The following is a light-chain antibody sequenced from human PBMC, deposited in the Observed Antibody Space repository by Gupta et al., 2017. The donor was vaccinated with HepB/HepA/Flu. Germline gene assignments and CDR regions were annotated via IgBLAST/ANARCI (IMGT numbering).Light chain of an antibody. V-gene: IGLV1-47*01. J-gene: IGLJ1*01. CDR3: AAWDDSLSGYV. CDR1: SSNIGSNY. Sequence: SVLTPPPSASGTPGQRVTLSCSGSSSNIGSNYVYWYQQLPGTAPKLLIYRNNQRPSGVPDRFSGSKSGTSASLAISGLRSEDEADYYCAAWDDSLSGYVFGTGTKVTVL. CDR2: RNN.